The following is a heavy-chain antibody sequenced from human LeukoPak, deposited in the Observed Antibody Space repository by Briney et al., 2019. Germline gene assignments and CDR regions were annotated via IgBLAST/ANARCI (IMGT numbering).Heavy chain of an antibody. Sequence: ASVNVSCEVSGYTFTSHYMHWVRQAPGQGLEWMGIINPSDGRSNYAQKFRGRVTMTRDMSTSTVYMDLSSLKSEDTAVYYCARDLSAGGNIIRVGSWGQGTQVTVFS. D-gene: IGHD3-10*01. V-gene: IGHV1-46*01. CDR2: INPSDGRS. CDR3: ARDLSAGGNIIRVGS. J-gene: IGHJ5*01. CDR1: GYTFTSHY.